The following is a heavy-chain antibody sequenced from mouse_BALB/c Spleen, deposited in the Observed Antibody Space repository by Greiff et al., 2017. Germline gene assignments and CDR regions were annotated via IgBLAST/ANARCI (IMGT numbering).Heavy chain of an antibody. CDR1: GYTFTSYW. CDR2: IYPGDGDT. V-gene: IGHV1-87*01. J-gene: IGHJ4*01. D-gene: IGHD2-3*01. Sequence: VQRVESGAELARPGASVKLSCKASGYTFTSYWMQWVKQRPGQGLEWIGAIYPGDGDTSYTQKFKGKATLTADKSSSTSYMQLSSLASEDSAVYYCARSDGYYFTLTGPYYAMDYWGQGTSVTVSS. CDR3: ARSDGYYFTLTGPYYAMDY.